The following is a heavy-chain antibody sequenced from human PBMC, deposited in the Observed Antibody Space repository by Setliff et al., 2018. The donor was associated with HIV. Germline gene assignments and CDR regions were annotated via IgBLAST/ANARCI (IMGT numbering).Heavy chain of an antibody. Sequence: LSLSCAGSGFTFSNAWMSWIRQAPGKGLEWVARLKSNAEGGTADYAAPVRRRFTISRDDSKNTLYLLMNSLKVEDTAVYYCTTLLSGVGTDVFDIWGQGTMVTVSS. CDR2: LKSNAEGGTA. CDR3: TTLLSGVGTDVFDI. V-gene: IGHV3-15*01. CDR1: GFTFSNAW. J-gene: IGHJ3*02. D-gene: IGHD2-15*01.